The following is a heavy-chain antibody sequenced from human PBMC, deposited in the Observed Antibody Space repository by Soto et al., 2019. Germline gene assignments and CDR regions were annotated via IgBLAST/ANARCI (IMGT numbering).Heavy chain of an antibody. J-gene: IGHJ4*02. D-gene: IGHD2-2*01. Sequence: GGSLRLSCGPSGFTFSNYSINWVRQVPGKGLEWVSYISGNSSTIYYADSVKGRFTISRDNARNSLYLQMNSLRAEDTAVNDVARDMPGGGSAVYYFDDWGRGTLVTVSS. CDR1: GFTFSNYS. V-gene: IGHV3-48*01. CDR3: ARDMPGGGSAVYYFDD. CDR2: ISGNSSTI.